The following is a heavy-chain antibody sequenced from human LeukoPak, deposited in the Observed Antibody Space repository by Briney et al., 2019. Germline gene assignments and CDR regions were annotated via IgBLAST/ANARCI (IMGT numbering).Heavy chain of an antibody. CDR1: GFTFSSYW. Sequence: PGGSLRLSCAASGFTFSSYWMSWVRQAPGKGLEWVATIKQDGSEKDFVDSVKGRFTISRDNAKNSLYLQMNSLRSDDTAVYYCARGGSSGNYWGQGTLVTVSS. V-gene: IGHV3-7*03. J-gene: IGHJ4*02. CDR2: IKQDGSEK. CDR3: ARGGSSGNY. D-gene: IGHD6-13*01.